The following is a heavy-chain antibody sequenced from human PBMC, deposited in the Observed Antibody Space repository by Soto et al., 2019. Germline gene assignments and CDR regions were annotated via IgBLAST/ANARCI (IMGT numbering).Heavy chain of an antibody. CDR2: IVPILGIA. CDR1: GRTFSSYT. Sequence: QVQLVQSGAEVKKPGSSVKVSCKASGRTFSSYTISWVRQAPGQGLEWMGRIVPILGIANYAQKFQGRVTLTADKSTSTAYTELSSLRSEDTAVYYCAREDSYYCSGRYSPLFQHWGQGTLVTVSS. CDR3: AREDSYYCSGRYSPLFQH. V-gene: IGHV1-69*08. D-gene: IGHD3-10*01. J-gene: IGHJ1*01.